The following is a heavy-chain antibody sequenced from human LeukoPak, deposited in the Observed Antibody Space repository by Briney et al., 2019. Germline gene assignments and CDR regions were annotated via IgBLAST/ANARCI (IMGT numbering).Heavy chain of an antibody. J-gene: IGHJ5*02. D-gene: IGHD4-17*01. CDR2: IYYSGTT. CDR3: VRSKSGTYGWFDP. V-gene: IGHV4-59*01. Sequence: SETLSLTRTVSGGSITSYYWSWIRQPPGKGLEWIGYIYYSGTTNYNPSLKSRVTISVDTSNNQFSLTVNSMTAADTAVYYCVRSKSGTYGWFDPWGQGTLVTVSS. CDR1: GGSITSYY.